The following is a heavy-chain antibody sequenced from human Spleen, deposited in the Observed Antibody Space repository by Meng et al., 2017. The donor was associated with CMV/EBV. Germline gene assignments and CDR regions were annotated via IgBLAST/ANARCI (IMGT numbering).Heavy chain of an antibody. J-gene: IGHJ4*02. CDR1: GYSFTSYW. D-gene: IGHD6-6*01. CDR2: IYPGDSGT. Sequence: GGSLRLSCKGSGYSFTSYWIGWVRQMPGKGLEWMGIIYPGDSGTRYSPSFQGQVIISADKSISTAYLQWSSLKASDTAMYYCARHLTSSSSSPFDYWGQGTLVTVSS. V-gene: IGHV5-51*01. CDR3: ARHLTSSSSSPFDY.